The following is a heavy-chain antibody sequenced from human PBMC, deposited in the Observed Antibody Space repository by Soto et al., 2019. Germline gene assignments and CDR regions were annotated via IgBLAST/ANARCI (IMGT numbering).Heavy chain of an antibody. CDR2: MNPNSGNT. J-gene: IGHJ6*02. CDR1: GYTFTSYD. V-gene: IGHV1-8*01. D-gene: IGHD5-18*01. CDR3: ARVKDTAMAGYYYYGMDV. Sequence: ASVKVSCKASGYTFTSYDINWVRQATGQGLEWMGWMNPNSGNTGYAQKFQGRVTMTRNTSISTAYMELSSLRSEDTAVYYCARVKDTAMAGYYYYGMDVWGQGTTVTVS.